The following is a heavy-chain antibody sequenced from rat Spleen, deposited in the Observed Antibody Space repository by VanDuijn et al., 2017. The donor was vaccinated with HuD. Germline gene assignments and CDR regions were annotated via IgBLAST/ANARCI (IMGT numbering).Heavy chain of an antibody. Sequence: EVQLVESGGGLVQPGRSMKLSCAASGFTFTNYYMAWVRQAPTKGLEWVASINTGGGNTYYRDSVKGRFTISRDNAKITLYLQMDSLRSEDTATYYCARPDYSRFDYWGQGVMVTVSS. CDR2: INTGGGNT. CDR3: ARPDYSRFDY. J-gene: IGHJ2*01. V-gene: IGHV5-25*01. D-gene: IGHD1-2*01. CDR1: GFTFTNYY.